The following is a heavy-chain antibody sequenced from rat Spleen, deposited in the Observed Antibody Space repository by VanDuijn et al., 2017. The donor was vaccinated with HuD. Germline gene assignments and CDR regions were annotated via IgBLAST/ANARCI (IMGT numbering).Heavy chain of an antibody. J-gene: IGHJ2*01. CDR2: IIYDGSKI. CDR1: GFTFRDYA. V-gene: IGHV5-17*01. CDR3: TRLWDS. Sequence: EVQLVESDGGLVQPGRSLKLSCATSGFTFRDYAMAWVRQAPKKGLEWVATIIYDGSKIYYRDSVKGRFTISRDNTKNTLYLQMDSLRSEDTATYYCTRLWDSWGQGVMVTVSS.